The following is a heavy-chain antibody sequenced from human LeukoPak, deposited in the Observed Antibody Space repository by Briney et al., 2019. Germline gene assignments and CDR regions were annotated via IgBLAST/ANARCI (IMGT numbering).Heavy chain of an antibody. CDR3: ACFYGDWDAFDI. CDR1: GGSISSSSYY. D-gene: IGHD4-17*01. V-gene: IGHV4-39*01. J-gene: IGHJ3*02. Sequence: PSETLSLTCTVSGGSISSSSYYWGWLRQPPGKGLEWIVSIYYSGSTYYNPSLKSRVTISVDTSKNQFSLKLSSVTAADTAVYYCACFYGDWDAFDIWCQGTMVTVSS. CDR2: IYYSGST.